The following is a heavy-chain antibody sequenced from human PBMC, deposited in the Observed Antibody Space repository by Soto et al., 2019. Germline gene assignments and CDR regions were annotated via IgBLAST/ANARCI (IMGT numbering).Heavy chain of an antibody. Sequence: QVQLVESGGGVVQPGRSLRLSCAASGFTFSSYGMHWVRQAPGKGLEWVAVISYDGSNKYYADSVKGRFTISRDNSKNTLYLQMNSLRAEDTAVYYCALSPGLGYCSSTSCPYYYYGMDVWGQGTTVTVSS. D-gene: IGHD2-2*01. CDR1: GFTFSSYG. J-gene: IGHJ6*02. CDR2: ISYDGSNK. CDR3: ALSPGLGYCSSTSCPYYYYGMDV. V-gene: IGHV3-30*03.